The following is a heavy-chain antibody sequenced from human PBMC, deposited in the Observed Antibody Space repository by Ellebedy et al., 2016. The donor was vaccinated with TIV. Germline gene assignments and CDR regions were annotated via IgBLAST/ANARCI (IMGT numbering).Heavy chain of an antibody. CDR3: ARQREGYNFHYFDS. J-gene: IGHJ4*02. D-gene: IGHD5-24*01. V-gene: IGHV3-23*01. CDR2: ISGSGVTT. CDR1: GFTFSRIA. Sequence: GESLKISCAASGFTFSRIAMSWVRQAPGKGLEWVSVISGSGVTTDYADSEKGRFTISRDNSKNTLILQMNSLRAEDTAEYYCARQREGYNFHYFDSWGQGTLVTVSS.